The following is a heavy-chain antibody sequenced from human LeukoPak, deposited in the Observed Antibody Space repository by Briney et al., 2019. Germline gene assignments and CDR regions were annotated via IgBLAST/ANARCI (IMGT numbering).Heavy chain of an antibody. Sequence: PSGTLSLTCAVSGGSISSSNWWSWVRQPPGKGLEWIGEIYHSGSTNYNPSLKSRVTISVDTSQKQFSLRLSSVTAADTAVYYCARGRYLTTGGGAAAGFLDYWGQGTLVTVSS. CDR1: GGSISSSNW. V-gene: IGHV4-4*02. CDR2: IYHSGST. D-gene: IGHD6-13*01. J-gene: IGHJ4*02. CDR3: ARGRYLTTGGGAAAGFLDY.